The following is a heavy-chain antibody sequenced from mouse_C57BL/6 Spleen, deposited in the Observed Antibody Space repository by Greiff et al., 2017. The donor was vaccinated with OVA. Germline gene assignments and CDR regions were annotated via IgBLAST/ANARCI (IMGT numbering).Heavy chain of an antibody. CDR2: IDPNSGGT. V-gene: IGHV1-72*01. D-gene: IGHD1-1*01. J-gene: IGHJ2*01. CDR1: GYTFTSYW. Sequence: VQLQQPGAELVKPGASVTLSCKASGYTFTSYWMHWVKQRPGRGLEWIGRIDPNSGGTKYNEKFKSKATLTVDKPSSTAYMKLSSLTSEDSAVYYCERCTVVATCDYWGQGTTLTVSS. CDR3: ERCTVVATCDY.